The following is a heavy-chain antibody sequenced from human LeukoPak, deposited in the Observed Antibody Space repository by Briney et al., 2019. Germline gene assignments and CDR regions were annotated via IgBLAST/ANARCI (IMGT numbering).Heavy chain of an antibody. CDR2: ISYDGSNK. CDR1: GFTFSSYG. J-gene: IGHJ4*02. CDR3: AKAHDSSGYSSDY. Sequence: GRSLRLSCGASGFTFSSYGMHWVRQAPGKGLEWGAVISYDGSNKYYADSVKGRFTISRDNSKKTLYLKMNSLRAEDTAVYYCAKAHDSSGYSSDYWGQGTLVTVSS. D-gene: IGHD3-22*01. V-gene: IGHV3-30*18.